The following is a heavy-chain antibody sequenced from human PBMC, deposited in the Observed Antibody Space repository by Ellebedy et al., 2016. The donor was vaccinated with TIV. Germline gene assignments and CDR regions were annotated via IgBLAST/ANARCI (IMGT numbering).Heavy chain of an antibody. CDR1: GFTFSNYY. CDR3: ARPPAAVAGQDY. CDR2: INSGGTII. J-gene: IGHJ4*02. D-gene: IGHD6-19*01. Sequence: PGGSLRLSCAASGFTFSNYYMNLIRLAPGKGLEWISYINSGGTIIYYADSVKGRFTISRDNAKNSLYLQMHSLRAEDTAVYYCARPPAAVAGQDYWGQGTPVTVSS. V-gene: IGHV3-11*01.